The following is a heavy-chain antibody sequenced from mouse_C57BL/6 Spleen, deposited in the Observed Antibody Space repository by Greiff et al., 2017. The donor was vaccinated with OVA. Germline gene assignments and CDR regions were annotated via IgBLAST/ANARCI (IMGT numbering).Heavy chain of an antibody. CDR3: ATRNYYYGPWYFDV. V-gene: IGHV1-70*01. J-gene: IGHJ1*03. Sequence: QVQLQQSGAELVRPGTSVKMSCKASGYTFTTYWMNWVKQTPGQGLEWVGHIFPESGATYYNEIFKGKAALTVDTSSSTAYLQLSSLTSDDASVYFCATRNYYYGPWYFDVWGTGATVTASS. CDR1: GYTFTTYW. D-gene: IGHD1-1*01. CDR2: IFPESGAT.